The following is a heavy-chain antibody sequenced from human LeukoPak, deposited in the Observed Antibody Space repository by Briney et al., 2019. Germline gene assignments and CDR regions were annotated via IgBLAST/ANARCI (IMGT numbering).Heavy chain of an antibody. CDR2: ISYDGSNK. CDR3: AKDLTLGIYNWFDP. D-gene: IGHD3-16*01. Sequence: GRSLRLSCAASGFTFSSYGMHWVRQAPGKGLEWVAVISYDGSNKYYADSVKGRFTISRDNSKNTLYLQMNSLRAEDTAVYYCAKDLTLGIYNWFDPWGQGTLVTVSS. V-gene: IGHV3-30*18. J-gene: IGHJ5*02. CDR1: GFTFSSYG.